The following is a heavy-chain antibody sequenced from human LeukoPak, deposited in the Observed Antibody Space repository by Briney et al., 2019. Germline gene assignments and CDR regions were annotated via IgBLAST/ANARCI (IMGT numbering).Heavy chain of an antibody. CDR3: AKNRGYCSGGSCYGDY. V-gene: IGHV3-23*01. D-gene: IGHD2-15*01. J-gene: IGHJ4*02. CDR2: ISTSGDNT. CDR1: GFTSSNYA. Sequence: GGSLRLSCAASGFTSSNYAMSWVRQAPGKGLEWVSTISTSGDNTYFADSVKGRFTTSRDISKNTLYLQMNSLRVEDTAVYYCAKNRGYCSGGSCYGDYWGQGTLVTVSS.